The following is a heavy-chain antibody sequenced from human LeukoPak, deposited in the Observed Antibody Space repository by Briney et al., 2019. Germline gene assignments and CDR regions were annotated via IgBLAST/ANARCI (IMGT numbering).Heavy chain of an antibody. CDR1: GFTFSSYS. D-gene: IGHD3-22*01. CDR2: ISASGGST. J-gene: IGHJ1*01. CDR3: TRAKYYDISGYDC. Sequence: PGGSLRLSCAVSGFTFSSYSMSWVRQAPGKGLEWVSSISASGGSTYYADSVKGRFTISRDNSKNTLYLQMNSLRAEDTAVYDCTRAKYYDISGYDCRGQGTLVTVSS. V-gene: IGHV3-23*01.